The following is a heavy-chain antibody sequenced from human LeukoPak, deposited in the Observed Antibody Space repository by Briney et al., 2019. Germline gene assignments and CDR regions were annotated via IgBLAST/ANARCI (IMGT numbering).Heavy chain of an antibody. V-gene: IGHV3-7*05. D-gene: IGHD1-26*01. J-gene: IGHJ4*02. CDR1: GFTFSSYW. Sequence: GGSLRLSCAASGFTFSSYWMGWVRHAPGGGLEWVANIKQDGSEKYYVDSVKGRFTISRDNAKNSLYLQMNSLSAEDTAVYYCASTATFDYWGQGTLVTVSS. CDR2: IKQDGSEK. CDR3: ASTATFDY.